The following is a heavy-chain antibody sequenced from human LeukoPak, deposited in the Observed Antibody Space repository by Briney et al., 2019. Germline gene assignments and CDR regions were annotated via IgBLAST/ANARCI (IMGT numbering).Heavy chain of an antibody. V-gene: IGHV3-23*01. Sequence: PGGSLRLSRAASGFTFSIYTMSWVRQAPGKGLEWVSAISAGGGSAGSGTTYYADSVKGRFTISRDNSKNTLYLQMNSLRADDTAVYFCAVPQWELLNWGQGTLVTVSS. J-gene: IGHJ4*02. D-gene: IGHD1-26*01. CDR2: ISAGGGSAGSGTT. CDR1: GFTFSIYT. CDR3: AVPQWELLN.